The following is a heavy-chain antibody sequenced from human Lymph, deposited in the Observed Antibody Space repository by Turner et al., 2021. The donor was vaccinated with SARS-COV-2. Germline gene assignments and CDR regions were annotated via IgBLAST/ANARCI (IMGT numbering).Heavy chain of an antibody. Sequence: EVQLVQSGAEVKKPGESLKISCKGSGYSFTSYWIGWVRQMPGKGLEWMVIIYPGDSDTRYSPSFQGQVTISADKSISTAYLQWSSLKASDSAMYYCARITFYYGSALYYYYGMDVWGQGTTVTVSS. V-gene: IGHV5-51*03. CDR2: IYPGDSDT. CDR1: GYSFTSYW. D-gene: IGHD3-10*01. J-gene: IGHJ6*02. CDR3: ARITFYYGSALYYYYGMDV.